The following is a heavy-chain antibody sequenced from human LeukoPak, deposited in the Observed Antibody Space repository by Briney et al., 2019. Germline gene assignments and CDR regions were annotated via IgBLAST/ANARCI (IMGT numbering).Heavy chain of an antibody. D-gene: IGHD3-16*01. CDR1: GGSISDYY. CDR3: ARGLSPHAFDI. Sequence: SETLSLTCTVSGGSISDYYWSWIRQPPGKGLEWVGYINYSGSTNYNPSLKSRVTISVDTSKNQFSLKLSSVTAADTAVYYCARGLSPHAFDIWGQGTMVTVSS. V-gene: IGHV4-59*12. CDR2: INYSGST. J-gene: IGHJ3*02.